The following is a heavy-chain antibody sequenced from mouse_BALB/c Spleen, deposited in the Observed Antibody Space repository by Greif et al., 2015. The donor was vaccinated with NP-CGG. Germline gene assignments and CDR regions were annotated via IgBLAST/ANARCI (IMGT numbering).Heavy chain of an antibody. CDR1: GFTFSDFY. CDR3: ARDYYGSSYWYFDV. V-gene: IGHV7-1*02. D-gene: IGHD1-1*01. CDR2: SRNKANDYTT. J-gene: IGHJ1*01. Sequence: EVNVVESGGGLVQPGGSLRLSCATSGFTFSDFYMEWVRQPPGKRLEWIAASRNKANDYTTEYSASVKGRFIVSRDTSQSILYLQMNALRAEDTAIYYCARDYYGSSYWYFDVWGAGTTVTVPS.